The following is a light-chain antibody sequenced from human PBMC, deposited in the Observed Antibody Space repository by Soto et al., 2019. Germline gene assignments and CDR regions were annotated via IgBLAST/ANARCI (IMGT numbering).Light chain of an antibody. CDR1: SSNIGAGYD. V-gene: IGLV1-40*01. J-gene: IGLJ1*01. Sequence: QLVLTQPPSVSGAPGQRVTIACTGRSSNIGAGYDVHWYQQLPGTAPKLLIYGNSNRPSGVPDRFSGSKSGTSASLAITGLQAEDEADYYCQSYDSSLSVLYVFGTGTKVTVL. CDR3: QSYDSSLSVLYV. CDR2: GNS.